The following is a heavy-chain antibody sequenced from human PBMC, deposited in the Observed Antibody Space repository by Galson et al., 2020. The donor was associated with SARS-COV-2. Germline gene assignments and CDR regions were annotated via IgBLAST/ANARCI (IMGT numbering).Heavy chain of an antibody. V-gene: IGHV3-9*01. J-gene: IGHJ6*02. CDR2: ISRNSGSI. CDR1: GFTFDGYA. Sequence: GGSLRLSCAASGFTFDGYAMHWVRQAPGKGLEWVSGISRNSGSIGYADSVQGRFTISRDNAKNYLYLQMNSLRAEYTALYYCAKDTQRLGYCSGGSCYSEGYGMDVWGQGTTVTVSS. CDR3: AKDTQRLGYCSGGSCYSEGYGMDV. D-gene: IGHD2-15*01.